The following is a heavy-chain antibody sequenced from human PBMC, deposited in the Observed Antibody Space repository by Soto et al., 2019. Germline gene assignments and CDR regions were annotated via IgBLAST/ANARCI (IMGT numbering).Heavy chain of an antibody. Sequence: QVHLVQSGAEVKKPGSSVKVSCKASGVTFFNSGFSWVRQSPGQGLEWVGGIIPSHHTTKNAQIFRGRVTTPAAESTRTAYMELTSLRADGTAVSYCASGPGYCSGGSCRPSEYFRHWGQGTLLIVSS. J-gene: IGHJ1*01. CDR1: GVTFFNSG. D-gene: IGHD2-15*01. CDR3: ASGPGYCSGGSCRPSEYFRH. CDR2: IIPSHHTT. V-gene: IGHV1-69*11.